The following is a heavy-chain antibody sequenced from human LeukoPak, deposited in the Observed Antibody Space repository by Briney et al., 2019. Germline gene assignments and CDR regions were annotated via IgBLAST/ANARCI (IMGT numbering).Heavy chain of an antibody. CDR2: INPNSGGT. CDR3: ARDRVNCSGGSCQGLYYYYYYYMDV. Sequence: GASVKVSCKASGYTFTGYYMHWVRQAPGQGLEWMGWINPNSGGTNYAQKFQGRVTMTRDTSISTAYMELSRLRSDDTAVYYCARDRVNCSGGSCQGLYYYYYYYMDVWGKGTTVTVSS. J-gene: IGHJ6*03. V-gene: IGHV1-2*02. CDR1: GYTFTGYY. D-gene: IGHD2-15*01.